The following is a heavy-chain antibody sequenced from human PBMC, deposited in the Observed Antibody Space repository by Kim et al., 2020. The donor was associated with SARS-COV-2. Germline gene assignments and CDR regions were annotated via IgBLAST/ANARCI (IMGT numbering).Heavy chain of an antibody. CDR1: GFTVSSNY. D-gene: IGHD4-17*01. CDR3: ARDREADDYGDYEGRVY. J-gene: IGHJ4*02. CDR2: IYSGGST. V-gene: IGHV3-66*01. Sequence: GGSLRLSCAASGFTVSSNYMSWVRQAPGKGQEWVSVIYSGGSTYYAYSVKGRFTISRDNSRNTLYLQMNSLRAEDTAVYYCARDREADDYGDYEGRVYWGQGTLVTVSS.